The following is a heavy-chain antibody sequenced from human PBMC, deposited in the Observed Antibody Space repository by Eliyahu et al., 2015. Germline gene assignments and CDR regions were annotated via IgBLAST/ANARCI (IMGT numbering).Heavy chain of an antibody. D-gene: IGHD6-19*01. V-gene: IGHV3-53*01. Sequence: EVQLVESGGGLIQPGGSLXXXCXASGFTVSSXYMSWVRQXPGKGLEWVXVIYSGGSTYYADSVKGRFTISRDNSKNTLYLQMNSLRAEDTAVYYCARGGSGWDYFDYWGQGTLVTVSS. J-gene: IGHJ4*02. CDR1: GFTVSSXY. CDR2: IYSGGST. CDR3: ARGGSGWDYFDY.